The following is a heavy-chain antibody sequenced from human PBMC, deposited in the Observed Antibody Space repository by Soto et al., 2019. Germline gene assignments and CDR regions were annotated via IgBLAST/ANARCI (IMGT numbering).Heavy chain of an antibody. CDR1: GFTFSSYG. CDR3: AKDLHRDRYNLAFDY. CDR2: ISYDGSNK. Sequence: GGSLRLSCAASGFTFSSYGMHWVRQAPGKGLEWVAVISYDGSNKCYADSVKGRFTISRDNSKNTLYLQMNSLRAEDTAVYYCAKDLHRDRYNLAFDYWGQGTLVTVSS. J-gene: IGHJ4*02. D-gene: IGHD1-1*01. V-gene: IGHV3-30*18.